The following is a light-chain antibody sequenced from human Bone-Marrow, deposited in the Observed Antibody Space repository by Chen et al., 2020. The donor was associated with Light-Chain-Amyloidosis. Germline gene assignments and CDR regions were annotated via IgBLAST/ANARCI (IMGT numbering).Light chain of an antibody. J-gene: IGKJ4*01. CDR2: GSY. CDR1: QTLRSNY. V-gene: IGKV3-20*01. CDR3: QQYGTSPLT. Sequence: EILLTQPPGTLSLSAGEGANLSCPASQTLRSNYLTWYQQKVGQAPMLLIYGSYSRATGIPDRFTGSGSGTDFTLTINRLETEDFAMYYCQQYGTSPLTFGGGTKVEIK.